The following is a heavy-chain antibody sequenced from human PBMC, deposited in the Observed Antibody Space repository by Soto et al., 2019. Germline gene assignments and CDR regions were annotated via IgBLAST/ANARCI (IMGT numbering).Heavy chain of an antibody. Sequence: PGGSLRLACAASGFTFSSYAMSWVRQAPGKGLEWVSAISGSGGSTYYADSVKGRFTISRDNSKNTLYLQMNSLRAEDTAVYYSAKNYDYYYYDSSGYYVDYWGQGTLVTVSS. CDR1: GFTFSSYA. J-gene: IGHJ4*02. CDR2: ISGSGGST. D-gene: IGHD3-22*01. CDR3: AKNYDYYYYDSSGYYVDY. V-gene: IGHV3-23*01.